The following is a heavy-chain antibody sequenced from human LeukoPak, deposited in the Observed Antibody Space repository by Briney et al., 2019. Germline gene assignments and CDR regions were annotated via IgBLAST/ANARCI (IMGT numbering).Heavy chain of an antibody. V-gene: IGHV3-21*01. D-gene: IGHD6-6*01. CDR1: GFTFSSYE. CDR3: ASGYSSSAGGY. CDR2: ISSSSSYI. Sequence: GGSLRLSCAASGFTFSSYEMNWVRQAPGKGLEWVSSISSSSSYIYYADSVKGRFTISRDNAKNSLYLQMNSLRAEDTAVYYCASGYSSSAGGYWGQGTLVTVSS. J-gene: IGHJ4*02.